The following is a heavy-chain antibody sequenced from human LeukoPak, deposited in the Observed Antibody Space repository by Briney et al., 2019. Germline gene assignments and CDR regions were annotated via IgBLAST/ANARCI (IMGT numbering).Heavy chain of an antibody. V-gene: IGHV4-39*01. CDR2: IYYSGST. CDR1: GGSISSSSYY. Sequence: PSETLSLTCTVSGGSISSSSYYWGWIRQPPGKGLEWIGSIYYSGSTYYNPSLKSRVTISVDTSKNQFSLKLSSVTAADTAVYYCAGTYYYDSSGYYSCYFDYWGQGTLVTVSS. D-gene: IGHD3-22*01. J-gene: IGHJ4*02. CDR3: AGTYYYDSSGYYSCYFDY.